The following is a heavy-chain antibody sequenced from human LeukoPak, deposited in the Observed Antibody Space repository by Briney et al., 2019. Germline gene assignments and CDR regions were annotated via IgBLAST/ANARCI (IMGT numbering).Heavy chain of an antibody. CDR3: TRVFVGDEYSSSGY. V-gene: IGHV3-74*01. Sequence: LAGGSLRLSCAASGFTFSRYYMHWVRQAPGKGLVWVSRTNSDGSSTTYADSVKGRFTISRDNAKNTLYLQMNSLKVEDTAVYYCTRVFVGDEYSSSGYWGQGTLVTVSS. J-gene: IGHJ4*02. D-gene: IGHD6-13*01. CDR2: TNSDGSST. CDR1: GFTFSRYY.